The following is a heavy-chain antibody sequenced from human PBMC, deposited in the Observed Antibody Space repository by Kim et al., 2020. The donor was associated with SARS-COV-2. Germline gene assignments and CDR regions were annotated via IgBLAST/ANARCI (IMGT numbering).Heavy chain of an antibody. J-gene: IGHJ4*02. D-gene: IGHD1-26*01. CDR3: ATRERGLGY. CDR1: GGSISSSSYY. CDR2: IYYSGST. V-gene: IGHV4-39*01. Sequence: SETVSLTCTVSGGSISSSSYYWGWIRQPPGKGLEWIGSIYYSGSTYYNPSLKSRVTISVDTSKNQFSLKLSSVTAADTAVYYCATRERGLGYWGQGTLVTVSS.